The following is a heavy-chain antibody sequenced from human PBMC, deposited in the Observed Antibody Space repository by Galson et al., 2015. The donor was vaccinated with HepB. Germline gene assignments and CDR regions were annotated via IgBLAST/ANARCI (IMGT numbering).Heavy chain of an antibody. V-gene: IGHV3-11*03. CDR1: GFIFSDYY. J-gene: IGHJ4*02. Sequence: SLRLSCAASGFIFSDYYMSWIRQAPGKGLEWVSYISSSNTYTNYADSVKGRFTISRDNAKNSLYPQMNSLRAEDTAVYYCARAIRNHYYDANGYVDYWGQGTLVTVSS. CDR3: ARAIRNHYYDANGYVDY. CDR2: ISSSNTYT. D-gene: IGHD3-22*01.